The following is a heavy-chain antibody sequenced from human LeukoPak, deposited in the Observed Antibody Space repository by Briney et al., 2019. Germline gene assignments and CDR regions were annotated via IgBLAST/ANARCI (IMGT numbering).Heavy chain of an antibody. D-gene: IGHD6-19*01. CDR3: ARDLRDSGWNLDN. V-gene: IGHV3-30-3*01. CDR1: GFTFGSYA. Sequence: GRSLRLSCVASGFTFGSYAMHWVRQAPGKGLEWVALISYDGSNKDYAVSVKGRFTISRDNSKNTLYQQMNSLRGEDTAVYYCARDLRDSGWNLDNWGQGTQVTVSS. CDR2: ISYDGSNK. J-gene: IGHJ4*02.